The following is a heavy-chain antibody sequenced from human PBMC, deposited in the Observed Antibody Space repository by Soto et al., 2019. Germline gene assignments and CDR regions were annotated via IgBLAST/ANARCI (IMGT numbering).Heavy chain of an antibody. J-gene: IGHJ4*02. CDR1: GGSISSSSYY. CDR3: ARGSSSWYPDY. CDR2: IYYSGST. V-gene: IGHV4-39*01. Sequence: QLQLQESGPGLVKPSETLSLTCTVSGGSISSSSYYWGWIRQPPGKGLAWIGSIYYSGSTYYNPSLKSRVTISVDTSKSQFSLKLSSVTAADTAVYYCARGSSSWYPDYWGQGTLVTVSS. D-gene: IGHD6-13*01.